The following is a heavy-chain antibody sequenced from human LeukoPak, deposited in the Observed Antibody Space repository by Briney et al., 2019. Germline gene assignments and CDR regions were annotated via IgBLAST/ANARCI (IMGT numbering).Heavy chain of an antibody. D-gene: IGHD3-9*01. V-gene: IGHV4-59*01. Sequence: SETLSLTCTVSLDSTTSNFWSWVRQPPGKGLEWIGEIHRSGSPNYNPSLQSRVTISIDTSKNQFSLKVISVTAADTAVYYCVREHDWGDFDYWGQGTLVTVSS. CDR3: VREHDWGDFDY. CDR1: LDSTTSNF. CDR2: IHRSGSP. J-gene: IGHJ4*02.